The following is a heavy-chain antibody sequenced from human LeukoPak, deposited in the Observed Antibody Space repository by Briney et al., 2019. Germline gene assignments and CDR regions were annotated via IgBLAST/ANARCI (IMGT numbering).Heavy chain of an antibody. D-gene: IGHD3-9*01. CDR1: GYTFTSYG. J-gene: IGHJ6*03. V-gene: IGHV1-69*06. Sequence: SVKVSCKASGYTFTSYGISWVRQAPGQGLEWMGGIIPIFGTANYAQKFQGRVTITADKSTSTAYMELSSLRSEDTAVYYCASYAATYYDILTGYYWDYYYYMDVWGKGTTVTVSS. CDR2: IIPIFGTA. CDR3: ASYAATYYDILTGYYWDYYYYMDV.